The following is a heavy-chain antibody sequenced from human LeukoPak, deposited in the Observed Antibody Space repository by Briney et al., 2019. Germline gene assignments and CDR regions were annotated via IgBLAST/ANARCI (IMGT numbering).Heavy chain of an antibody. D-gene: IGHD3-10*01. CDR3: ARDYAGSPDY. J-gene: IGHJ4*02. V-gene: IGHV3-74*03. CDR1: GFTFSTYW. CDR2: INGDGSTT. Sequence: PGVSLRLSCTASGFTFSTYWINWVRQSPGKGLVWVALINGDGSTTTHADSVKGRFTISRDNAKNTAYLQMYSLRDEDTAVYFCARDYAGSPDYWGQGTLVTVSA.